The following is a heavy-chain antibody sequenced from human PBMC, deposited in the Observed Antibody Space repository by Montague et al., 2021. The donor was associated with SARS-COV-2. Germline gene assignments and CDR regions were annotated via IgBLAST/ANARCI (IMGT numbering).Heavy chain of an antibody. V-gene: IGHV4-34*01. CDR2: INHRGST. CDR3: ARGQEIYDINWDLYD. D-gene: IGHD3-16*01. J-gene: IGHJ4*02. CDR1: GGSINFYY. Sequence: SETLSLTCAVDGGSINFYYWSWIRQPPGKGLEWIAEINHRGSTNNNPSLKTRVTISIDTSKNQFSLKLSSVTAADTAVYYCARGQEIYDINWDLYDWGQGTLATVSS.